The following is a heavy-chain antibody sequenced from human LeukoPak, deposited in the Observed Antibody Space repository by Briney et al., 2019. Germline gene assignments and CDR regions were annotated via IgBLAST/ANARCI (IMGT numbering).Heavy chain of an antibody. D-gene: IGHD3-16*02. Sequence: GRSLRLSCAASGFTFSSYGMHWVRQAPGKGLEWGAVISYDGSNKYYADSVKGRFTISRDNSKNTLYLQMNSLRAEDTAVYYCAKSDDYVWGSYRHWGQGTLVTVSS. CDR3: AKSDDYVWGSYRH. J-gene: IGHJ4*02. CDR1: GFTFSSYG. V-gene: IGHV3-30*18. CDR2: ISYDGSNK.